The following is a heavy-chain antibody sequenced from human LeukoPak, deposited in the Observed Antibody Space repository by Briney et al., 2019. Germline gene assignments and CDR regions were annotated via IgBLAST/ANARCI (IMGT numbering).Heavy chain of an antibody. Sequence: GGPLRLSCVGSGFTISNYWMSWVRQAPGKGLEWVANIKQDGSEKYYVASVKGRFTISRDNAKNSLYLQMDSLRAEDTAVYYCVRDTGHPIIYWGPGTLVTVSS. CDR2: IKQDGSEK. CDR1: GFTISNYW. V-gene: IGHV3-7*01. D-gene: IGHD1-14*01. CDR3: VRDTGHPIIY. J-gene: IGHJ4*02.